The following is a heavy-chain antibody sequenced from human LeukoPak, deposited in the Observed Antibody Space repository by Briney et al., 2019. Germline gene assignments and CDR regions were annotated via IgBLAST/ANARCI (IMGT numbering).Heavy chain of an antibody. V-gene: IGHV1-8*03. Sequence: ASVKVSRKASGYTFTSYDINWVRQSTGQGLEWMGWMNPNSGNTGYAQKFQGRVTITRNTPISRAYMELSSTRSEDTAVYYCARAPRITMVRGVIYWFDPWGQGTLVTVSS. J-gene: IGHJ5*02. D-gene: IGHD3-10*01. CDR3: ARAPRITMVRGVIYWFDP. CDR1: GYTFTSYD. CDR2: MNPNSGNT.